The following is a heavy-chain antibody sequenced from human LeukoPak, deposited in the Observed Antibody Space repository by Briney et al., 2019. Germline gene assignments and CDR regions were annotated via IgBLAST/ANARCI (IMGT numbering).Heavy chain of an antibody. CDR3: AKGGVPVVSPAVN. CDR2: ISYDGSNK. D-gene: IGHD2-2*01. Sequence: GGSLRLSCAASEFTFSSYWMSWVRQAPGKGLEWVAVISYDGSNKYYADSVKGRFTISRDNSKNTLYLQMNSLRAEDTAVYYCAKGGVPVVSPAVNWGQGTLVTVSS. CDR1: EFTFSSYW. V-gene: IGHV3-30*18. J-gene: IGHJ4*02.